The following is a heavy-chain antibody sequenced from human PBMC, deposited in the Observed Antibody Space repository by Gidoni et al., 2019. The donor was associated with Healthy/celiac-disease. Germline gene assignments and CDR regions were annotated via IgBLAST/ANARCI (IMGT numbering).Heavy chain of an antibody. D-gene: IGHD1-1*01. V-gene: IGHV1-69*06. Sequence: QVQLVQSGAEVKKPGSSVKVSCKASGATFSRYAISWVRQAPGQGLEWMGGIIPIFGTANYAQKFQCRFTITADKSTSTAYMELSSLRSEDTAVYYCARRTKGGAFDIWGQGTMVTVSS. CDR1: GATFSRYA. CDR3: ARRTKGGAFDI. J-gene: IGHJ3*02. CDR2: IIPIFGTA.